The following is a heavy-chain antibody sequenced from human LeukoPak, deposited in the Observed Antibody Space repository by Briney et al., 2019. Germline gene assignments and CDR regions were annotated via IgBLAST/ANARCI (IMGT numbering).Heavy chain of an antibody. D-gene: IGHD5/OR15-5a*01. CDR3: ARESTGMSFDP. J-gene: IGHJ5*02. Sequence: SETLSLTCTVSGGSISSSNSYGGWIRQPPGKGLEWIGTIYYSGTTYYNPSLKSRVTISLDTSKNHFSLKLSSVTAADTAVYYCARESTGMSFDPWGQGTLVTVSS. CDR1: GGSISSSNSY. CDR2: IYYSGTT. V-gene: IGHV4-39*07.